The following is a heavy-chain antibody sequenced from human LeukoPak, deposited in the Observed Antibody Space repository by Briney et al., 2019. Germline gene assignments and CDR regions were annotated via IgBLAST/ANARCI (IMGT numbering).Heavy chain of an antibody. CDR1: GFTFSPYS. D-gene: IGHD3-10*01. J-gene: IGHJ4*02. CDR2: ISSSSTI. V-gene: IGHV3-48*04. CDR3: ASSRVNMVRGERHYYFDY. Sequence: GGSLRLSCAASGFTFSPYSMNWVRQAPGKGLEWVSYISSSSTIYYGDSVKGRFTISRDNAENSLYLQMNSLRAEDTAVYYCASSRVNMVRGERHYYFDYWGQGTLVTVSS.